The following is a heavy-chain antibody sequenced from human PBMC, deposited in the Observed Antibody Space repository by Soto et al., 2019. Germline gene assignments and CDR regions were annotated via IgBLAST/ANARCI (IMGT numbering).Heavy chain of an antibody. V-gene: IGHV1-69*12. J-gene: IGHJ3*02. CDR3: AIPKGRLRGGDDAFDI. CDR2: IIPIFGTA. Sequence: QVQLVQSGAEVKKPGSSVKVSCKASGGTFSSYAISWVRQAPGQGLEWMGGIIPIFGTANYAQKFQGRVTITADDSTRTADMELSSLRSEDTAVYYCAIPKGRLRGGDDAFDIWGQGTMVTVSS. D-gene: IGHD4-17*01. CDR1: GGTFSSYA.